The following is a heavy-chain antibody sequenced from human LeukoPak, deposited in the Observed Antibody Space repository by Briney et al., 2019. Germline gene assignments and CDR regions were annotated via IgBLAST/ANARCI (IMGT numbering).Heavy chain of an antibody. V-gene: IGHV4-61*02. CDR3: ARLYGNYQNYFDY. D-gene: IGHD1-7*01. CDR1: GGSISSGSYY. J-gene: IGHJ4*02. CDR2: IYTSGST. Sequence: TSETLSLTCTVSGGSISSGSYYWSWIRQPAGKGLEWIGRIYTSGSTNYNPSLKSRVTISVDTSKNQFSLKLRSVTAADTAVYYCARLYGNYQNYFDYWGQGTLVTVSS.